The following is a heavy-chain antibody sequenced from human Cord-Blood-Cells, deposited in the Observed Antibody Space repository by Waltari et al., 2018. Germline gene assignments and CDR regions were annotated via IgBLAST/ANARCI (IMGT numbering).Heavy chain of an antibody. Sequence: QVQLVQSGAEVKKPGASVKVSCTASGYTFTSYAMHWVRQAPGQRLEWMGWINAGNGNTKYSQKFQGRVTITRDTSASTAYMELSSLRSEDTAVYYCARPYCSGGSCYWYFDLWRRGTLVTVSS. V-gene: IGHV1-3*01. D-gene: IGHD2-15*01. CDR1: GYTFTSYA. CDR2: INAGNGNT. J-gene: IGHJ2*01. CDR3: ARPYCSGGSCYWYFDL.